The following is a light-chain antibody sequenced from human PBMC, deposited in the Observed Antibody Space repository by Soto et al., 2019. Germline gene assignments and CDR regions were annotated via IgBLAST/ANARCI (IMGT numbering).Light chain of an antibody. CDR2: SAS. Sequence: DFQLTQSPSFLSASIGDRVTITCRASQGISSYLAWYQQKPGKPPKLLIYSASTLQSGVPSRFSGSGSGTEFTPTISSLQPEDFATYYCQHLKTYPQTFGQGTKVDIK. V-gene: IGKV1-9*01. CDR1: QGISSY. J-gene: IGKJ1*01. CDR3: QHLKTYPQT.